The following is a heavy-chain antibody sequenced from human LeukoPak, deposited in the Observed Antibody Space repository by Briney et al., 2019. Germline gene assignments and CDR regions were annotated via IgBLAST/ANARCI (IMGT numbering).Heavy chain of an antibody. J-gene: IGHJ4*02. D-gene: IGHD2-2*01. CDR2: ISGNGESV. CDR3: ASRFCTSTSCSHFDY. V-gene: IGHV3-64*01. Sequence: PGGSLRLSCAASGFTFSNYAMHWIRQAPGKGLEYVSAISGNGESVYYANSVKGRFTISRDSSKNTLYLQMGSLRVDDMAVYYCASRFCTSTSCSHFDYWGQGTLVTVSS. CDR1: GFTFSNYA.